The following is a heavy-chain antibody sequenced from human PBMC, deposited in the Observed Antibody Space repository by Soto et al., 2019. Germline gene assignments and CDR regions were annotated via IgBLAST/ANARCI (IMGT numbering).Heavy chain of an antibody. CDR1: GGSFSGYY. Sequence: SETLSLTCAVYGGSFSGYYWSWIRQPPGKGLEWIGEINHSGSTNYNPSLKSRVTISVDTSKNQFSLKLSSVTAADTAVYYCARERTSHHCSSTSCYKGWFDPWGQGTLVTVSS. J-gene: IGHJ5*02. CDR3: ARERTSHHCSSTSCYKGWFDP. D-gene: IGHD2-2*02. CDR2: INHSGST. V-gene: IGHV4-34*01.